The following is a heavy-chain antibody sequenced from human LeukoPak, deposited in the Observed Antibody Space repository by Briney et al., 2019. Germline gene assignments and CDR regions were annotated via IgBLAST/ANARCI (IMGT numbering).Heavy chain of an antibody. CDR2: IIPIFGTA. Sequence: ASVKLSCKASGGTFSSYAISWVRQAPGQGLEWMGGIIPIFGTANYAQKFQGRDTITTDESTSTAYVELSSLRSEDTAVYYCARARGGQGGGYLGAFDIWGQGTMVTVSS. J-gene: IGHJ3*02. D-gene: IGHD2-21*01. CDR3: ARARGGQGGGYLGAFDI. V-gene: IGHV1-69*05. CDR1: GGTFSSYA.